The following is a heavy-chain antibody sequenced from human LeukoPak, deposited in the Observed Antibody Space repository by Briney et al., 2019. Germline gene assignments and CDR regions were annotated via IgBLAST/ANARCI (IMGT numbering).Heavy chain of an antibody. Sequence: SETLSLTCTVSGYSISSGYYWGWIRQPPGKGLEWIGSIYYSGSTYYNPSLKSRVTISVDTSKNQFSLKLSSVTAADTAVYYCLTLSLGIAVAGTHYWGQGTLVTVSS. D-gene: IGHD6-19*01. CDR2: IYYSGST. CDR3: LTLSLGIAVAGTHY. V-gene: IGHV4-38-2*02. J-gene: IGHJ4*02. CDR1: GYSISSGYY.